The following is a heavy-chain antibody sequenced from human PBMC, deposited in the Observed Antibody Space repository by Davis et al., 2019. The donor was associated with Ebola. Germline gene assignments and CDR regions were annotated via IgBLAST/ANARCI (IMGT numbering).Heavy chain of an antibody. CDR1: GFTFSSYS. V-gene: IGHV3-21*01. Sequence: GESLKLSCAASGFTFSSYSMNWVRQAPGKGLEWVSSISSSSSYIYYADSVKGRFTISRDNAKNSLYLQMNSLRAEDTAVYYCAPSSIAARPGYYYGMDVWGQGTTVTVSS. D-gene: IGHD6-6*01. CDR2: ISSSSSYI. CDR3: APSSIAARPGYYYGMDV. J-gene: IGHJ6*02.